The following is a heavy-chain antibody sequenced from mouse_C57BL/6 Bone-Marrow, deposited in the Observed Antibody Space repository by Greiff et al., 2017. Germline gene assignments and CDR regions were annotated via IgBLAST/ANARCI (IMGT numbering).Heavy chain of an antibody. CDR2: IDPHSGGT. V-gene: IGHV1-72*01. Sequence: QVQLQQPGAELVKPGASVKLSCKASGYTFTSYWMHWVKQRPGRGLEWIGRIDPHSGGTKYNEKFKSKATLTVDKPSSTAYLQLSSLTSEDSAVYYCARISSYHYGPGHFYVWGTGTTVTVSS. CDR1: GYTFTSYW. D-gene: IGHD1-1*01. J-gene: IGHJ1*03. CDR3: ARISSYHYGPGHFYV.